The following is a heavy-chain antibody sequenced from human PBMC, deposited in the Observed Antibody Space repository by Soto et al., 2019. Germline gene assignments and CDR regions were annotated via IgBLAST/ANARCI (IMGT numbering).Heavy chain of an antibody. CDR2: TTAQNGNS. J-gene: IGHJ4*02. Sequence: QVHLVQSGAEVKKPGASVKVSCKGSGYAFTTYVITGVRQAPGQGLEWVGWTTAQNGNSNYAQKLQGRVTVTRDTPTSTASMELRSLRSDDTAVYYCARGRYGDYWGQGALVTVSS. V-gene: IGHV1-18*01. CDR3: ARGRYGDY. CDR1: GYAFTTYV. D-gene: IGHD1-1*01.